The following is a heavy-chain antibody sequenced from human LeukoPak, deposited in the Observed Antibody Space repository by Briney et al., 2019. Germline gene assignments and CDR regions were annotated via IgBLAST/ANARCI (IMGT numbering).Heavy chain of an antibody. Sequence: SETLSLTCTVSGGSISSYYWSWIRQPPGKGLEWIGYIYYSGSTNYNPSLKSRVTISVDTPKNQFSLKLSSVTAADTAVYYCARLGSSSWYVRGYFDYWGQGTLVTVSS. D-gene: IGHD6-13*01. CDR1: GGSISSYY. V-gene: IGHV4-59*08. CDR3: ARLGSSSWYVRGYFDY. CDR2: IYYSGST. J-gene: IGHJ4*02.